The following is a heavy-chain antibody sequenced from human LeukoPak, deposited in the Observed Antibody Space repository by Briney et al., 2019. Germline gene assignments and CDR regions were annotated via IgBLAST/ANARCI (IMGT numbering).Heavy chain of an antibody. CDR2: IYYSGST. J-gene: IGHJ5*02. D-gene: IGHD2-2*01. CDR1: GGSISSYY. V-gene: IGHV4-59*01. CDR3: ARDQGYCSSTSCHISWFDP. Sequence: TSETLSLTCTVSGGSISSYYWSWIRQPPGKGLEWLGYIYYSGSTNYNPSLKSRVTISVDTSKNQFSLKLSSVTAADTAVYYCARDQGYCSSTSCHISWFDPWGQGTLVTVSS.